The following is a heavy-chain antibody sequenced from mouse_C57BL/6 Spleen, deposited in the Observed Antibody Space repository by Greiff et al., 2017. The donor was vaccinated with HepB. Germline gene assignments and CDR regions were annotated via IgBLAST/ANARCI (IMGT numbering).Heavy chain of an antibody. V-gene: IGHV1-22*01. CDR1: GYTFTDYN. CDR3: ARKAGTGAWFAY. D-gene: IGHD4-1*01. J-gene: IGHJ3*01. Sequence: EVQLQQSGPELVKPGASVKMSCKASGYTFTDYNMHWVKQSHGKSLEWIGYINPNNGGTSYNQKFKGKATLTVNKSSSTAYMELRSLTSEDSAVYYCARKAGTGAWFAYWGQGTRVTVSA. CDR2: INPNNGGT.